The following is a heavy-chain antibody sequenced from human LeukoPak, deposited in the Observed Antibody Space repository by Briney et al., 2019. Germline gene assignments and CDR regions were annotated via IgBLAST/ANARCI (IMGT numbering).Heavy chain of an antibody. CDR3: AKNKDPNPQDGPPLDY. CDR1: GFTFSSYA. J-gene: IGHJ4*02. D-gene: IGHD5-24*01. Sequence: GRSLRLSCAASGFTFSSYAMHWVRQAPGKGLEWVAVIYSGGSTYYADSVKGRFTISRDNSKNTLYLQMNSLRAEDTAVYYCAKNKDPNPQDGPPLDYWGQGTLVTVSS. CDR2: IYSGGST. V-gene: IGHV3-NL1*01.